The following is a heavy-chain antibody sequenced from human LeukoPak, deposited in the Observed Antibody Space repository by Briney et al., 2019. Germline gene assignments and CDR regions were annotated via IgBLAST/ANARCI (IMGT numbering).Heavy chain of an antibody. Sequence: SVKVSCKASGGTFSSYAISWVRQAPGQGLEWMGGIIPIFGTANYAQKFQGRVTITADESTSTAYMELSSLRSEDTAVYYCARHRYYYDSSGYYYQPWGQGTLVTVSS. V-gene: IGHV1-69*13. CDR3: ARHRYYYDSSGYYYQP. J-gene: IGHJ5*02. CDR2: IIPIFGTA. D-gene: IGHD3-22*01. CDR1: GGTFSSYA.